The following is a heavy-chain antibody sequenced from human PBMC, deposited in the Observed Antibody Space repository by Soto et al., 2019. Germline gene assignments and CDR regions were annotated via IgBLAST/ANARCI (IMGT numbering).Heavy chain of an antibody. D-gene: IGHD3-22*01. CDR2: ISSSSSYI. CDR3: ARVTRDSSGYYFDY. J-gene: IGHJ4*02. CDR1: GFTFSSYS. V-gene: IGHV3-21*01. Sequence: EVQLVESGGGLVKPGGSLRLSCAASGFTFSSYSMNWVRQAPGKGLEWVSSISSSSSYIYYADSVKGRFTISRDNAKNSLYLQMNSLRAEDTAVYYCARVTRDSSGYYFDYWGQGTLVTVSS.